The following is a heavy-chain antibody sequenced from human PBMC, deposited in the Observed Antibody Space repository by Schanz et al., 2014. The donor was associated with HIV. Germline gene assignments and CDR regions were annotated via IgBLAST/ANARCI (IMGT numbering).Heavy chain of an antibody. CDR1: GGTFMTYA. Sequence: QVQLVQSGAEVKKPGSSVKVSCKASGGTFMTYAISWVRQAPGQGLEWMGGIIPVFGTTNYAQKFQGRIIMTRNTSISTAYMELSSLRSEDTAVYYCARGRYSSAVNGMDVWGQGTTVTVSS. J-gene: IGHJ6*02. D-gene: IGHD6-19*01. CDR2: IIPVFGTT. V-gene: IGHV1-69*06. CDR3: ARGRYSSAVNGMDV.